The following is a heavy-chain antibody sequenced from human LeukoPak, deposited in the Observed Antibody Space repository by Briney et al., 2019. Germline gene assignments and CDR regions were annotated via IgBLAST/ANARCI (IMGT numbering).Heavy chain of an antibody. Sequence: LPGGSLRLSCAASGFTFSSYGMHWVRQAPGKGLEWVAFIRYDGSNKYYADSVKGRFTISRDNSKNTLYLQMNSLRAEDTAVYYCAKDLRITFGVMGVWGKGTTVTVSS. CDR2: IRYDGSNK. CDR3: AKDLRITFGVMGV. D-gene: IGHD3-16*01. V-gene: IGHV3-30*02. CDR1: GFTFSSYG. J-gene: IGHJ6*03.